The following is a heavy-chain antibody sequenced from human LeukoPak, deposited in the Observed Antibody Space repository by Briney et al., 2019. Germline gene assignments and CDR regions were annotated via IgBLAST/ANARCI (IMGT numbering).Heavy chain of an antibody. Sequence: SEILSLTCAVYGGSFSGYYWSWIRQPPGKGLEWIGEINHSGSTNYNPSLKSRVTISVDTSKNQFSLKLSSVTAADTAVYYCTLLTPYSSGHYYYYGMDVWGQGTTVTVSS. D-gene: IGHD6-25*01. CDR1: GGSFSGYY. V-gene: IGHV4-34*01. J-gene: IGHJ6*02. CDR2: INHSGST. CDR3: TLLTPYSSGHYYYYGMDV.